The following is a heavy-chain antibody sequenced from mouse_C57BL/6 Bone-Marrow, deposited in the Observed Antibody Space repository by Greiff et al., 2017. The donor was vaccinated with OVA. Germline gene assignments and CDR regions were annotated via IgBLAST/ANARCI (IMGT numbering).Heavy chain of an antibody. CDR2: IDPETGGT. D-gene: IGHD1-1*01. J-gene: IGHJ1*03. CDR3: TRWGYYGSSSYWYFDV. V-gene: IGHV1-15*01. CDR1: GYTFTDYE. Sequence: QVQLQQSGAELVRPGASVTLSCKASGYTFTDYEMHWVKQTPVHGLEWIGAIDPETGGTAYNQKFKGKAILTADKSSSTAYMELRSLTSEDSAVYYCTRWGYYGSSSYWYFDVWGTGTTVTVAS.